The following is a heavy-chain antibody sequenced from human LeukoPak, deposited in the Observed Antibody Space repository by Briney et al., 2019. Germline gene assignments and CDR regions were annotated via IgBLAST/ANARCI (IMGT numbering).Heavy chain of an antibody. CDR2: ISYDGSNK. D-gene: IGHD3-10*01. V-gene: IGHV3-30*18. Sequence: GGSLRLSCAASGFTFSSYGMHWVRQAPGKGLEWVAVISYDGSNKYYADSVKGRFTISRDNSKNTLYLQMNSLRAEDTAVYYCAKDPGAYYGSGSYYYDYWGQGTLVTVSS. CDR1: GFTFSSYG. CDR3: AKDPGAYYGSGSYYYDY. J-gene: IGHJ4*02.